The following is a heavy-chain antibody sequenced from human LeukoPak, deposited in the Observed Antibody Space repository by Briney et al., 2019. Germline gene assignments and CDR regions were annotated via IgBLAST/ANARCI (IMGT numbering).Heavy chain of an antibody. Sequence: PSQTLSLTCAVSGGSISSSNYYSGWIRQPAGKGQEWIGRIYSSGTTTYSPSLKSRVSISADTSKNQYSLRLTSVTVADTAVYFCARESDLSYYDRTDYWGQGTLVTVSS. CDR2: IYSSGTT. V-gene: IGHV4-61*02. CDR1: GGSISSSNYY. CDR3: ARESDLSYYDRTDY. D-gene: IGHD3-22*01. J-gene: IGHJ4*02.